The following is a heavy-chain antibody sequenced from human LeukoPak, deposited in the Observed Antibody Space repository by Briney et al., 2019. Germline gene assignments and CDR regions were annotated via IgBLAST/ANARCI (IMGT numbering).Heavy chain of an antibody. J-gene: IGHJ4*02. V-gene: IGHV4-59*11. CDR2: MFDTVST. D-gene: IGHD5-18*01. Sequence: PSETLSLTCTVSGASTACHYWTWLRQPPGKELEWIAYMFDTVSTKSNPSLKSRLTLSVDTSKKQLSLRLSSVTAADTAVYYCATIKRGSTYGYFDFWGQGIKVTVSS. CDR3: ATIKRGSTYGYFDF. CDR1: GASTACHY.